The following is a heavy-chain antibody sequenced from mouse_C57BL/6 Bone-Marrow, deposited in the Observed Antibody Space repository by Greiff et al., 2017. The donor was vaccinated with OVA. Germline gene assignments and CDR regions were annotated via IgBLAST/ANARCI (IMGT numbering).Heavy chain of an antibody. CDR1: GYTFTSYG. V-gene: IGHV1-81*01. D-gene: IGHD2-4*01. CDR2: IYPRSGNT. CDR3: AREGIYYDYEGYAMDY. J-gene: IGHJ4*01. Sequence: VQGEESGAELARPGASVKLSCKASGYTFTSYGISWVKQRTGQGLEWIGEIYPRSGNTYYNEKFKGKATLTADKSSSTAYMELRSLTSEDSAVYFCAREGIYYDYEGYAMDYWGQGTSVTVSS.